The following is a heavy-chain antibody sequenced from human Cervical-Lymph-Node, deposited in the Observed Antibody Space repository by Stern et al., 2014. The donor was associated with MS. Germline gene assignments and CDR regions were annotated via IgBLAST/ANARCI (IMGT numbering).Heavy chain of an antibody. CDR1: GDSISSSNW. D-gene: IGHD6-13*01. V-gene: IGHV4-4*02. J-gene: IGHJ5*02. Sequence: QLQLQESGPGLVKPSGTLSLTCPVSGDSISSSNWWSWVRQSPGKGLEGVGDIYHAGPTNNNPPLKSGLPIPEENPKNQFSLNWTSVTAADTAVYYCVRALGSSSFRYWFDPWGQGTLVIVSS. CDR3: VRALGSSSFRYWFDP. CDR2: IYHAGPT.